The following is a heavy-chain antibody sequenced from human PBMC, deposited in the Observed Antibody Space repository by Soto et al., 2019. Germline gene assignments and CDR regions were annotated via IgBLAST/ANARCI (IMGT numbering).Heavy chain of an antibody. J-gene: IGHJ5*02. D-gene: IGHD1-26*01. V-gene: IGHV4-39*01. CDR1: GGSISSSSYY. Sequence: SSETLSLTCTVSGGSISSSSYYWVWIRQRPGKGLEWIGSIYYSGTTYYNPSLKSRVTISVDTSKNQFSLKVRSVAAADTAVYYCARQSPDYLGSVGWFDPWGQGTLVTVSS. CDR3: ARQSPDYLGSVGWFDP. CDR2: IYYSGTT.